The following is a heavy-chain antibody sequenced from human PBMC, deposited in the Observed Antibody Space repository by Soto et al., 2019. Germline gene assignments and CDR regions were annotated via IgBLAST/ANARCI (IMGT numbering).Heavy chain of an antibody. J-gene: IGHJ6*02. Sequence: SEKVSCKASGGTFSSYAISWVRQAPGQGLEWMGGIIPIFGTANYAQKFQGRVTITADESTSTAYMELSSLRSEDTAVYYCARDRGVXVPAAIKGYYYYYGMDVWGQGTTVTVSS. CDR3: ARDRGVXVPAAIKGYYYYYGMDV. V-gene: IGHV1-69*13. CDR1: GGTFSSYA. D-gene: IGHD2-2*01. CDR2: IIPIFGTA.